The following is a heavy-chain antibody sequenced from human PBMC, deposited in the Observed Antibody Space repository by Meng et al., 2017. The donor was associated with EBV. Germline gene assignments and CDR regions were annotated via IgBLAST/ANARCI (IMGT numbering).Heavy chain of an antibody. CDR2: LHHSGST. CDR1: GGAVNGYF. J-gene: IGHJ4*02. D-gene: IGHD3-9*01. V-gene: IGHV4-34*01. Sequence: VQLQQWGAGWLKPSETLSLPYVVLGGAVNGYFWSWIRQPPGKGLEWIGELHHSGSTNYNPSLKSRLRISVDTSKNQFSLNLTSVTAADTAVYYCARVSPKRYFDYLAPPDYWGQGTLVTVSS. CDR3: ARVSPKRYFDYLAPPDY.